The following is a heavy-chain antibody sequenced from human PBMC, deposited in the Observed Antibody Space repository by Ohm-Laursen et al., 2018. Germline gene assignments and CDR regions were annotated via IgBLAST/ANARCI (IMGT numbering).Heavy chain of an antibody. CDR3: VRGWGYFDY. CDR1: GGSISSYY. Sequence: GTLSLTCTVSGGSISSYYWSWIRQPPGKGLEWIGYIYYSGSTNYNPSLKSRVTISVDTSKNQFSLKLSSVTAADTAVYYCVRGWGYFDYWGQRTLVTVSS. CDR2: IYYSGST. J-gene: IGHJ4*02. V-gene: IGHV4-59*01. D-gene: IGHD2-15*01.